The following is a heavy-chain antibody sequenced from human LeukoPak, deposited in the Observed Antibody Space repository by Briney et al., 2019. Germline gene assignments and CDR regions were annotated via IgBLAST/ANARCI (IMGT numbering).Heavy chain of an antibody. Sequence: KPSESLSLTCTVSGGSISSYFWSWIRQPPGKGLEFIGYIYYSGSTYYNPSLKSRVTMSVDPSRNRFPLTLTPVTAAATAGDYCARERRLGKSFDAWGQGTLVTVSS. CDR1: GGSISSYF. J-gene: IGHJ4*02. D-gene: IGHD7-27*01. V-gene: IGHV4-59*01. CDR2: IYYSGST. CDR3: ARERRLGKSFDA.